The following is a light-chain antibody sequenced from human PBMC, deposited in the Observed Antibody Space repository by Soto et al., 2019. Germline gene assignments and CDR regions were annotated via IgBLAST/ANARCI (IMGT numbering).Light chain of an antibody. V-gene: IGKV3-20*01. CDR2: GAS. Sequence: EVVLTQFPGNLSLSPGERATLSCRASQTITGTYLAWYQQKPGQAPRLLIHGASTRATGIPDRFSGGGTGTDFNLNISRVEPEDFAMYYCQQYGRSKRWTFGQGTKVEVK. CDR3: QQYGRSKRWT. J-gene: IGKJ1*01. CDR1: QTITGTY.